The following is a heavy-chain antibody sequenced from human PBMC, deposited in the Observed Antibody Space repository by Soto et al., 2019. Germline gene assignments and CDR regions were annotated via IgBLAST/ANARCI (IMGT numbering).Heavy chain of an antibody. Sequence: QLQLQESGPGLVKPSETLSLTCTVSGGSISSSSYYWGWIRQPPGKGLEWIGSIYYSGSTYYNPSLKSRVTISVDTSKNQFSLKLSSVTAADTAVYYCARQRSWYGYYYYGMDVWGQGTTVTVSS. CDR2: IYYSGST. D-gene: IGHD6-13*01. CDR3: ARQRSWYGYYYYGMDV. V-gene: IGHV4-39*01. J-gene: IGHJ6*02. CDR1: GGSISSSSYY.